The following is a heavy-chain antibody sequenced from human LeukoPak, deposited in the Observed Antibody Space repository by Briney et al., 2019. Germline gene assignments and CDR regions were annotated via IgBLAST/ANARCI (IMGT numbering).Heavy chain of an antibody. CDR1: GYTFTSYD. Sequence: ASVKVSCKASGYTFTSYDINWVRQATGQGLEWMGWMNPNSGNTGYAQKFQGRVTMTRNTPISTAYMELSSLRSEDTAVYYCARGRFGYDSSGYYSGFDPWGQGTLVTVSS. D-gene: IGHD3-22*01. V-gene: IGHV1-8*01. CDR3: ARGRFGYDSSGYYSGFDP. J-gene: IGHJ5*02. CDR2: MNPNSGNT.